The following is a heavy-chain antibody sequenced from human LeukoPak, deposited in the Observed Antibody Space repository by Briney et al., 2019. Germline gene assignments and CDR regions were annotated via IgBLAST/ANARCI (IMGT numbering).Heavy chain of an antibody. Sequence: QPGGSLRLSCAASGFTFSSYAMHWVRQAPGKGLEWVAVISYDGSNKYYADSVKGRFTISRDNSKNTLYLQMNSLRAEDTAVYYCAKDPLWFGELLSLSYYFDYWGQGTLVTVSS. CDR3: AKDPLWFGELLSLSYYFDY. CDR2: ISYDGSNK. J-gene: IGHJ4*02. CDR1: GFTFSSYA. D-gene: IGHD3-10*01. V-gene: IGHV3-30*04.